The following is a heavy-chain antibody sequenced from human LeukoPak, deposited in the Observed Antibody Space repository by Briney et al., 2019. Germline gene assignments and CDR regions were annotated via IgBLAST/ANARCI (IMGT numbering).Heavy chain of an antibody. V-gene: IGHV1-69*04. Sequence: ASVKVSCKASGGTFSSYAISWVRQAPGQGLEWMGRIIPILGIANYAQKFQGRVTITADKSTSTAYMELSSLRSEDTAVYYCARRDDSSGYYSSIDAFDIWGKGTTVTVSS. D-gene: IGHD3-22*01. J-gene: IGHJ3*02. CDR2: IIPILGIA. CDR3: ARRDDSSGYYSSIDAFDI. CDR1: GGTFSSYA.